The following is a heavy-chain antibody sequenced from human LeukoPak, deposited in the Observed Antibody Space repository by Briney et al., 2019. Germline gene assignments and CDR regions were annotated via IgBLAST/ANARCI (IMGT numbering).Heavy chain of an antibody. V-gene: IGHV4-39*01. CDR3: ARHARGFGELLYDWFDP. CDR1: GGSISSYY. Sequence: PSETLSLTCTVSGGSISSYYWSWIRQPPGKGLEWIGSIYYSGSTYYNPSLKSRVTISVDTSKNRFSLKLSSVTAADTAVYYCARHARGFGELLYDWFDPWGQGTLVTVSS. J-gene: IGHJ5*02. D-gene: IGHD3-10*01. CDR2: IYYSGST.